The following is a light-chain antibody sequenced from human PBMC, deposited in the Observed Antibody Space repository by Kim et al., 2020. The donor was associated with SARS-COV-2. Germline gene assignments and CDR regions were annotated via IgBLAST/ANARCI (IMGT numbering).Light chain of an antibody. V-gene: IGKV4-1*01. J-gene: IGKJ2*01. CDR3: QQYYSTPYT. CDR2: WAS. CDR1: QSVLYSSNNKSY. Sequence: DIVMTQSPDSLAVSLAERATINCKSSQSVLYSSNNKSYLAWYQQKPGQPPKLLIYWASTRESGVPDRFSGSGSGTDFTLTISSLQAEDVAVYYCQQYYSTPYTFGQGTKLEI.